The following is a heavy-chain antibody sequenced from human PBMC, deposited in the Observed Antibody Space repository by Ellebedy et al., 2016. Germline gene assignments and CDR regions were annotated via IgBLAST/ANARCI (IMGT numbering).Heavy chain of an antibody. Sequence: GGSLRLSXAASGFSFNNYGMHWVRQAPGKGLEWVAFISYDGSNENYADSVKGRFTISRDNSKNTLHLQMNSLRAEDTAVYYCVREDGPGYDYIWGSYRKFFDYWGQGTLVTVSS. J-gene: IGHJ4*02. CDR2: ISYDGSNE. CDR1: GFSFNNYG. CDR3: VREDGPGYDYIWGSYRKFFDY. D-gene: IGHD3-16*02. V-gene: IGHV3-30*03.